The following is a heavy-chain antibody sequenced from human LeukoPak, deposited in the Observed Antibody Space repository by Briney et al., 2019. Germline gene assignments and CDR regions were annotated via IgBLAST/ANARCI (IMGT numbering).Heavy chain of an antibody. D-gene: IGHD3-22*01. CDR2: INPSGGST. CDR1: GYIFTGYY. J-gene: IGHJ4*02. Sequence: ASVKVSCKASGYIFTGYYMHWVRQAPGQGLEWMGIINPSGGSTSYAQKFQGRVTMTRDMSASTVYMELSSLRSEDTAVYYCARDFRRGDSSDWGQGTLVAVSS. CDR3: ARDFRRGDSSD. V-gene: IGHV1-46*01.